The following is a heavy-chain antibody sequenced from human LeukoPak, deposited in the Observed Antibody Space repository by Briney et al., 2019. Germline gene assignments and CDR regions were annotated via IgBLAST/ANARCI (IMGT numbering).Heavy chain of an antibody. CDR1: GGSISSGGYY. CDR2: IYYSGST. J-gene: IGHJ6*03. D-gene: IGHD5-18*01. V-gene: IGHV4-31*03. CDR3: ARSGYSPYYYHYMDV. Sequence: SQTLSLTCTVSGGSISSGGYYWSWIRQHPGKGLEWIGYIYYSGSTYYNPSLKSRVTISVDTSKNQFSLKLSSVTAADTAVYYCARSGYSPYYYHYMDVWGKGTTVTVSS.